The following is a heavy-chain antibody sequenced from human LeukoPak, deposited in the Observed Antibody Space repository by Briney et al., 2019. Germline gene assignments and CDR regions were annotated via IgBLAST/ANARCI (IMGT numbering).Heavy chain of an antibody. CDR2: MSHNEDT. V-gene: IGHV4-39*07. CDR1: GGSISTSDYY. Sequence: SETLSLTCSVSGGSISTSDYYWGWIRQPPGKGLEWITIMSHNEDTYYNPSLKSRVTISLDTSKNQFSLRLSSVTAADTAVYYCARSGYNSPWLRYWGQGTLVTVSS. D-gene: IGHD5-24*01. J-gene: IGHJ4*02. CDR3: ARSGYNSPWLRY.